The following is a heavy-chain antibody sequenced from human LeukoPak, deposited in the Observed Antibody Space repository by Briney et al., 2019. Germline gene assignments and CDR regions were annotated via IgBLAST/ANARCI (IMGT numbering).Heavy chain of an antibody. Sequence: SETLSLTCIVSGGSISSISSNNYHWGWIRQPPGKGLEWIGSIYYSGSTYYNPSLKSRVTISVDTSKNQFSLKLSSVTAADTALYYCAREMGVITAHGIDVWGQGTTVTVSS. CDR3: AREMGVITAHGIDV. CDR1: GGSISSISSNNYH. V-gene: IGHV4-39*02. D-gene: IGHD2-21*01. J-gene: IGHJ6*02. CDR2: IYYSGST.